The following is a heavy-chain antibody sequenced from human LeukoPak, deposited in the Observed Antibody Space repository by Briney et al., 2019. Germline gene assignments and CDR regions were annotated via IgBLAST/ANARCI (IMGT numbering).Heavy chain of an antibody. CDR1: GGSISSYY. D-gene: IGHD1-26*01. CDR2: IYYSGST. CDR3: ATTGVGASSSDFDY. Sequence: KASQTLSLTCTVSGGSISSYYWSWIRQPPGKGLEWIGSIYYSGSTYYSPSLKRRVTISVDTSKNQFSLKLSSVTAADTAVYYCATTGVGASSSDFDYWGQGTLVTVSS. V-gene: IGHV4-59*05. J-gene: IGHJ4*02.